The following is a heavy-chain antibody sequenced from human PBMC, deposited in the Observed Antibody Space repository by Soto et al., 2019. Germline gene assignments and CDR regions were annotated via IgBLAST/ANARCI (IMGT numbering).Heavy chain of an antibody. D-gene: IGHD3-3*01. CDR3: ARGSPDDFWSGYYTGGRTSYGMDV. CDR2: IGTAGDT. V-gene: IGHV3-13*01. Sequence: GGSLRLSCAASGFTFSSYDMHWVRQATGKGLEWVSAIGTAGDTYYPGSVKGRFTISRENAKNSLYLQMNSLRAEDTAVYYCARGSPDDFWSGYYTGGRTSYGMDVWGQGTTVTVSS. CDR1: GFTFSSYD. J-gene: IGHJ6*02.